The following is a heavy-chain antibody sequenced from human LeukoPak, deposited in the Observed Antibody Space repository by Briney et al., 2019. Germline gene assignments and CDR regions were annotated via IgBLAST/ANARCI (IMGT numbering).Heavy chain of an antibody. J-gene: IGHJ5*02. CDR1: GFTLRSYS. CDR3: ARSTATTANLFDP. D-gene: IGHD4-17*01. Sequence: PGGSLRLSCAASGFTLRSYSMHWVRQAPGKGLEWVAVISYDGSKKFYAESVRGRFTISRDNSNNTLYLQMNSLRRGDSAVYHCARSTATTANLFDPWGQGTLVTVSS. CDR2: ISYDGSKK. V-gene: IGHV3-30*04.